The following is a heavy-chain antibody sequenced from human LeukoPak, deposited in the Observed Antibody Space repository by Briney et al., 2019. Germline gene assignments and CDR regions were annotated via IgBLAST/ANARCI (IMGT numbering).Heavy chain of an antibody. CDR3: ARSKDDYGDSIHRQGFDY. CDR1: GFRFSNFE. V-gene: IGHV3-69-1*01. D-gene: IGHD4-17*01. Sequence: PGGSLRLSCVTSGFRFSNFEMNWVRQPPGKGLEWVSHISTGTYKAYADSVKGRFTISRDNAKNSLYLQMNSLRAEDTAVYYCARSKDDYGDSIHRQGFDYWGQGTLVTVSS. CDR2: ISTGTYK. J-gene: IGHJ4*02.